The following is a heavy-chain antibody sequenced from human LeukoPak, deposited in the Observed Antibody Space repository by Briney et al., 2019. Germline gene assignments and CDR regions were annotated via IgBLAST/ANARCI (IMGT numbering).Heavy chain of an antibody. D-gene: IGHD4-17*01. CDR3: ARDVDDYGDYVDWFDP. Sequence: GGSLRLSCAASGFTFSSYWMSWVRQAPGKGLEWVANIKQDGSEKYYVDSVKGRFTISRDNAKNSLYLQMNSLRAEDTAVYYCARDVDDYGDYVDWFDPWGRGTLVTVSS. CDR2: IKQDGSEK. V-gene: IGHV3-7*01. CDR1: GFTFSSYW. J-gene: IGHJ5*02.